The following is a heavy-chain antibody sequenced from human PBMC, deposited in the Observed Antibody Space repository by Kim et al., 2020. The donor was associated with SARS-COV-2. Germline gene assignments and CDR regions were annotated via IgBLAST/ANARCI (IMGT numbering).Heavy chain of an antibody. J-gene: IGHJ4*02. CDR2: ISSSSSYI. V-gene: IGHV3-21*01. CDR3: ARDHAFPGPAAMGGGLYYFDY. CDR1: GFTFSSYS. D-gene: IGHD2-2*01. Sequence: GGSLRLSCAASGFTFSSYSMNWVRQAPGKGLEWVSSISSSSSYIYYADSMKGRFTISRDNAKNSLYLQMNSLRAEDTAVYYCARDHAFPGPAAMGGGLYYFDYWGQGTLVTVSS.